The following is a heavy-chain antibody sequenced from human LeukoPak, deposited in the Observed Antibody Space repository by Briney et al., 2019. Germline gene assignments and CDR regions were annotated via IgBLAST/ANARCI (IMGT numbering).Heavy chain of an antibody. CDR1: GGSISSHY. J-gene: IGHJ4*02. CDR3: ATHSYGYVSYFDY. V-gene: IGHV4-59*11. Sequence: SETLSLTCTVSGGSISSHYWSWIRQPPGKGLEWIGYIYYSGSTNYNPSLKSRVTISVDTSKNQFSLKLSSVTAADTAVCYCATHSYGYVSYFDYWGQGTLVTVSS. D-gene: IGHD5-18*01. CDR2: IYYSGST.